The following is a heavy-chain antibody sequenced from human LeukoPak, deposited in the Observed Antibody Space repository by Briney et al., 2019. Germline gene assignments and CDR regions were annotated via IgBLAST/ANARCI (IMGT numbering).Heavy chain of an antibody. CDR3: AKDSGPAALYNWFDP. CDR1: GGSISSGSYY. CDR2: IYTSGST. V-gene: IGHV4-61*02. D-gene: IGHD2-2*01. Sequence: SETLSLTCTVSGGSISSGSYYWSWIRQPAGKGLEWIGRIYTSGSTNYNPSLKSRVTISVDTSKNQFSLKLSSVTAADTAVYYCAKDSGPAALYNWFDPWGQGTLVTVSS. J-gene: IGHJ5*02.